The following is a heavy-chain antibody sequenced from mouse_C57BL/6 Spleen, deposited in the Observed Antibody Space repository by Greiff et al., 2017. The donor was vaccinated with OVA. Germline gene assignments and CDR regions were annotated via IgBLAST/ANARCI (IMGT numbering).Heavy chain of an antibody. Sequence: EADGGLVQPKGSLKLSCAASGFSFNTYAMNWVRQAPGKGLEWVARIRSKSNNYATYYADSVKDRFTISRDDSESMLYLQMNNLKTEDTAMYYCVSPFITTVVDYYAMDYWGQGTSVTVSS. CDR1: GFSFNTYA. CDR3: VSPFITTVVDYYAMDY. CDR2: IRSKSNNYAT. J-gene: IGHJ4*01. V-gene: IGHV10-1*01. D-gene: IGHD1-1*01.